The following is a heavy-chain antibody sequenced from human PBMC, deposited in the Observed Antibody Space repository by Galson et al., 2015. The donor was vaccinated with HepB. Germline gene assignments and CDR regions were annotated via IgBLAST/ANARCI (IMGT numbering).Heavy chain of an antibody. V-gene: IGHV4-59*01. J-gene: IGHJ4*02. CDR3: ARVKRRIAAAGRFDY. Sequence: SETLSLTCTVSGGSISSYYWSWIRQPPGKGLEWIGYIYYSGSTNYNPSLKSRVTISVDTSKNQFSLKLSSVTAADTAVYYCARVKRRIAAAGRFDYWGQGTLVTVSS. CDR1: GGSISSYY. D-gene: IGHD6-13*01. CDR2: IYYSGST.